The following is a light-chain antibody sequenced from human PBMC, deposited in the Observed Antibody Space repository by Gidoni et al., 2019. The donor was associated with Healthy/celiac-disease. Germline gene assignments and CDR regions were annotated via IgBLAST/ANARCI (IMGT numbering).Light chain of an antibody. CDR2: GAS. J-gene: IGKJ3*01. CDR3: QQYNN. CDR1: QSVSSN. Sequence: EIVMTQSPATLSVSPGERATLSCRASQSVSSNLAWYQQKPGQAPRLLIYGASTRATGIPARFSGSGSGTEFTLTISSLQSEDFAVYYCQQYNNFXPXTKVXIK. V-gene: IGKV3-15*01.